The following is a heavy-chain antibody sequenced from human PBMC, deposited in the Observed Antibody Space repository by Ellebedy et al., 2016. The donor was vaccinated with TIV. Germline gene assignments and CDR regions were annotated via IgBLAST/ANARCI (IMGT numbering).Heavy chain of an antibody. V-gene: IGHV3-7*01. J-gene: IGHJ4*02. D-gene: IGHD2-2*02. CDR1: GFTFSNYW. CDR3: ARSPYTGYSDLGFDY. Sequence: PGGSLRLSCAASGFTFSNYWMSWVRQAPGKGLEWVANIKQDGSETYYVDSVKGRVTISRDNAKNSLYLQMNSLRADDTAVYYCARSPYTGYSDLGFDYWGQGSLVTVSS. CDR2: IKQDGSET.